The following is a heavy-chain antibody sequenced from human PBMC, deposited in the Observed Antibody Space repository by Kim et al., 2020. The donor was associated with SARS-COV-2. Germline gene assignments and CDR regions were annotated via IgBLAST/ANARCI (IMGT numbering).Heavy chain of an antibody. J-gene: IGHJ4*02. CDR2: ISWNSGSI. CDR1: GFTFGDYA. D-gene: IGHD3-3*01. Sequence: GGSLRLSCAASGFTFGDYAMHWVRQAPGKGLEWVSGISWNSGSIGYADSVKGRFTISRDNAKNSLYLQMNSLRAEDTALYYCAKALVRITIFGVVIAPAYFDYWGQGTLVTVSS. V-gene: IGHV3-9*01. CDR3: AKALVRITIFGVVIAPAYFDY.